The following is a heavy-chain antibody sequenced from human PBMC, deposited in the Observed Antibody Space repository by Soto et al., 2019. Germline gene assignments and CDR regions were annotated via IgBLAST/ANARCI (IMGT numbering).Heavy chain of an antibody. J-gene: IGHJ6*02. CDR3: ARNADIVVVPAARYYDMDV. D-gene: IGHD2-2*01. Sequence: QVQLVQSGAEVKKPGASVKVSCKASGYTFTSYGISWVRQSPGHGLAWMGWISAYNGNTNYAQKLQGRVTMTTDTSTSTAYLELRSLRSDDTAVYYCARNADIVVVPAARYYDMDVWGQGTTVTVSS. CDR2: ISAYNGNT. CDR1: GYTFTSYG. V-gene: IGHV1-18*04.